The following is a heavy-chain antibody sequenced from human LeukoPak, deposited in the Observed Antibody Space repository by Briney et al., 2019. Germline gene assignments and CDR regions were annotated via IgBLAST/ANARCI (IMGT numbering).Heavy chain of an antibody. CDR3: AGGSTNYDSSGYYYVAVDY. J-gene: IGHJ4*02. CDR2: IIPIFGTA. Sequence: GASVKVSCKASGGTFSSYAISWVRQAPGQGLEWMGGIIPIFGTANYAQKFQGRVTITTDESTSTAYMELSSLRSEDTAVYYCAGGSTNYDSSGYYYVAVDYWGQGTLVTVSS. V-gene: IGHV1-69*05. D-gene: IGHD3-22*01. CDR1: GGTFSSYA.